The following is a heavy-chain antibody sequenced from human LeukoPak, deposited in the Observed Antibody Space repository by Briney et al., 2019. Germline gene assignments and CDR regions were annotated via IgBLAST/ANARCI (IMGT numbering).Heavy chain of an antibody. CDR3: ARESRTYPSYYYYYMDV. V-gene: IGHV4-4*07. Sequence: NPSETLSLTCTVSGGSISSYYWGWIRQPAGKGLEWIGRIYTSGSTNYNPSLKSRVTISVDTSKNQFSLRLSSVTAADTAVYYCARESRTYPSYYYYYMDVWGKGTTVTISS. D-gene: IGHD1-14*01. CDR2: IYTSGST. J-gene: IGHJ6*03. CDR1: GGSISSYY.